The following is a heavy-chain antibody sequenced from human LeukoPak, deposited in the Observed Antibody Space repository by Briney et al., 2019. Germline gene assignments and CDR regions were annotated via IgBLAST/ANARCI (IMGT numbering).Heavy chain of an antibody. J-gene: IGHJ3*02. D-gene: IGHD2-15*01. CDR3: ARHRVVAASLDAFDM. Sequence: PGGSLRLSCVASGFTVSGHYMSWLRQAPGKGLEWVSIICSIGNTFYGDSVKGRFTISRDNSKNTLNLQMNSLRAEDTAVYYCARHRVVAASLDAFDMWGQGTMVTVSS. CDR1: GFTVSGHY. CDR2: ICSIGNT. V-gene: IGHV3-53*01.